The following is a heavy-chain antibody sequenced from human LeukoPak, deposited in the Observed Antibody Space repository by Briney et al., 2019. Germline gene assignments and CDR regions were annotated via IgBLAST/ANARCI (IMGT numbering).Heavy chain of an antibody. Sequence: QPGGSLRLSCAASGFTFSSYAMSWVRQAPGKGLEWVSAISGSGGSTYYADSVKGRFTISRDNSKNTLYLQMNSLRAEDTAVYYCAKDRGLGVVGTVTTHDYWGQGTLVTVSS. CDR2: ISGSGGST. V-gene: IGHV3-23*01. J-gene: IGHJ4*02. D-gene: IGHD4-17*01. CDR1: GFTFSSYA. CDR3: AKDRGLGVVGTVTTHDY.